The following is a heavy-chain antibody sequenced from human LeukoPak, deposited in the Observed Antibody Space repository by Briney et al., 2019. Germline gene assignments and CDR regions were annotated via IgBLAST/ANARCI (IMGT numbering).Heavy chain of an antibody. Sequence: SVKVSCKASGGTFSSYAISWVRQARGQGLEWMGRIIPIFGTANYAQEFQGRVTITTDESTSTAYMELSSLRSEDTAVYYCARAGITMLGVTKGAFDIWGQGTMVTVSS. J-gene: IGHJ3*02. CDR3: ARAGITMLGVTKGAFDI. CDR1: GGTFSSYA. CDR2: IIPIFGTA. D-gene: IGHD3-22*01. V-gene: IGHV1-69*05.